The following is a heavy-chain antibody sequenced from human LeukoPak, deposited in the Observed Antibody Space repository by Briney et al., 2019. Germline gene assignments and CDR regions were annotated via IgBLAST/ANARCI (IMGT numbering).Heavy chain of an antibody. J-gene: IGHJ6*02. V-gene: IGHV3-11*01. CDR2: ISSSGSTI. Sequence: PGGSLRLSCAASGFTFSDYYMSWIRQAPGNGLEWVSYISSSGSTIYYADSVMGRFTISRDNAKNSLYLQMNSLRAEDTAVYYCARDKWSYYYYGMDVWGQGTTVTVSS. CDR1: GFTFSDYY. D-gene: IGHD2-8*01. CDR3: ARDKWSYYYYGMDV.